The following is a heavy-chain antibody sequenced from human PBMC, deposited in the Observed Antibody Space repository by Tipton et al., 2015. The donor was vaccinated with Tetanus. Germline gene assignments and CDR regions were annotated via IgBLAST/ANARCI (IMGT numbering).Heavy chain of an antibody. CDR2: ISYSGSS. Sequence: LRLFCTVSGGSVSSGSYYWNWVRQPPGKGLEWIGYISYSGSSSFNPSLKSRVTMSVDKSKNQFSLKLTSATAADTAVYYCTRDPYYGGYGWFDPWGQGTLVSVSS. J-gene: IGHJ5*02. D-gene: IGHD2-21*01. CDR1: GGSVSSGSYY. V-gene: IGHV4-61*01. CDR3: TRDPYYGGYGWFDP.